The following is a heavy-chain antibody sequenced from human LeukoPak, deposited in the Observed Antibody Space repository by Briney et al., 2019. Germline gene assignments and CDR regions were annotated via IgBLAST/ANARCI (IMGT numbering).Heavy chain of an antibody. CDR1: GFTFSSYA. Sequence: GGSLRLSCAASGFTFSSYAMSWVRQAPGKGLEWVSAISGSGGSTYYADSVKGRFTISRDNSKNTLYLQMNSLRAEDTAAYYCAKYTWELPYIDYWGQGTLVTVSS. CDR2: ISGSGGST. D-gene: IGHD1-26*01. J-gene: IGHJ4*02. CDR3: AKYTWELPYIDY. V-gene: IGHV3-23*01.